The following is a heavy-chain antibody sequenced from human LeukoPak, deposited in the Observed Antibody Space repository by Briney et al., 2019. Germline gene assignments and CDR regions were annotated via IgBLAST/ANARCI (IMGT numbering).Heavy chain of an antibody. V-gene: IGHV5-51*01. Sequence: GESLKISCKGSGYSFTSYWIGWVRQMPGKGLEWMGIIYPGDSDTRYSPSFQGQVTISADKSISTAYLQWSSLKASDTAMYCCARQAGDYVWGSFGPFDYWGQGTLVTVSS. CDR3: ARQAGDYVWGSFGPFDY. CDR1: GYSFTSYW. CDR2: IYPGDSDT. D-gene: IGHD3-16*01. J-gene: IGHJ4*02.